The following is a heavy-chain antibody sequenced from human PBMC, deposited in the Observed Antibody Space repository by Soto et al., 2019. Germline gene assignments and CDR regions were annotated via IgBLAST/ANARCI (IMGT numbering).Heavy chain of an antibody. CDR3: ARDGNWNYVDY. CDR1: GFTFSSYA. CDR2: ISYDGSNK. D-gene: IGHD1-1*01. Sequence: QVQLVESGGGVVQPGRSLRLSCAASGFTFSSYAMHWVRQAPGKGLEWVAVISYDGSNKYYADSVKGRFTISRDNSKNTLYLQMNSLRAEDTAVYYCARDGNWNYVDYWGQGTLVTVSS. V-gene: IGHV3-30-3*01. J-gene: IGHJ4*02.